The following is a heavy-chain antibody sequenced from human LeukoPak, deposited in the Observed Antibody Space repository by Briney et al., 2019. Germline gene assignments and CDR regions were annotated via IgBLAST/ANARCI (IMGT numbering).Heavy chain of an antibody. CDR3: ARDEGIAVAPTIFDY. V-gene: IGHV3-7*03. CDR1: GFTFSSYW. D-gene: IGHD6-19*01. Sequence: PGGSLRLSCAASGFTFSSYWMSWVRQAPGKGLEWVANIKQGGSEKYYVDSVKGRFTISRDNAKNSLYLQMSSLRAEDTAVYYCARDEGIAVAPTIFDYWGQGTLVTVSS. J-gene: IGHJ4*02. CDR2: IKQGGSEK.